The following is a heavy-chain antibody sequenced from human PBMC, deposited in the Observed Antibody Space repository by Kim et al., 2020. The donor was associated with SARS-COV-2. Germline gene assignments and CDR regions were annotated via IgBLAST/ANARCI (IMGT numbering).Heavy chain of an antibody. J-gene: IGHJ4*02. CDR3: ARMVTTVTEQIPYGYFDY. CDR1: GGSISSSSYY. V-gene: IGHV4-39*07. D-gene: IGHD4-17*01. Sequence: SETLSLTCTVSGGSISSSSYYWGWIRQPPGKGLEWIGSIYYSGSTYYNPSLKSRVTISVDTSKNQFSLKLSSVTAADTAVYYCARMVTTVTEQIPYGYFDYWGQGTLVTVSS. CDR2: IYYSGST.